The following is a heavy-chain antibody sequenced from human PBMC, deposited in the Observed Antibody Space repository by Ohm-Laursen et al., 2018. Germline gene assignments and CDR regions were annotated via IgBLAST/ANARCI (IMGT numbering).Heavy chain of an antibody. D-gene: IGHD3-10*01. CDR1: GGSFSGYY. V-gene: IGHV4-34*01. J-gene: IGHJ4*02. Sequence: PGTLSLTCAVYGGSFSGYYWSWIRQPPGKGLEWIGEINHSGTTNYNPSLKSRVTISVDTSKNQYSLNLSSVTAADTAVYYCASGRGRDFDYWGQGTLVTVSS. CDR2: INHSGTT. CDR3: ASGRGRDFDY.